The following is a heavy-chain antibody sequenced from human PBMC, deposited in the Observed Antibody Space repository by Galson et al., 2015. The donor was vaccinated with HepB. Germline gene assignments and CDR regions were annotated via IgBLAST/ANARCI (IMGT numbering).Heavy chain of an antibody. Sequence: SLRLSCAASGFTFSSYGMHWVRQAPGKGLEWEAVISYDGSNKYYADSVKGRFTISRDNSKNTLYLQMNSLRAEDTAVYYCAREGIHGDFGGGFDFWGQGALVTVSS. CDR1: GFTFSSYG. D-gene: IGHD4-17*01. CDR2: ISYDGSNK. CDR3: AREGIHGDFGGGFDF. V-gene: IGHV3-30*03. J-gene: IGHJ4*02.